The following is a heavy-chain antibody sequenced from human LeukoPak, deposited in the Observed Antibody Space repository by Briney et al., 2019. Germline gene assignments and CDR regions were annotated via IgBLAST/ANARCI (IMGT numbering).Heavy chain of an antibody. J-gene: IGHJ4*02. D-gene: IGHD1-7*01. CDR3: AKTSPGGNYYFDY. CDR1: GFTFSSYA. Sequence: GGSLRLSCAASGFTFSSYAMSWVRQAPGKGLEWVSTISASGGSTYYADSVKGRFTISRDNSKNTLYLQMNSLRAEDTAVYYCAKTSPGGNYYFDYWGQGTLVTVSS. V-gene: IGHV3-23*01. CDR2: ISASGGST.